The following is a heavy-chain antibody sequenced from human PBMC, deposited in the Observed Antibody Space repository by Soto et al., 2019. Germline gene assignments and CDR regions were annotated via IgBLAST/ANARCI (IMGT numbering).Heavy chain of an antibody. Sequence: ASVKVPCKASGYTFSTYGMHWVRQAPGQSLEWMGWLNGGTGQTRYSQRFQDRVIITRDTSASTGYMELSSLRSEDTAVYYCARGKGMEENYFYYGLDIWGQGTTVTVSS. CDR3: ARGKGMEENYFYYGLDI. D-gene: IGHD1-1*01. J-gene: IGHJ6*02. V-gene: IGHV1-3*01. CDR1: GYTFSTYG. CDR2: LNGGTGQT.